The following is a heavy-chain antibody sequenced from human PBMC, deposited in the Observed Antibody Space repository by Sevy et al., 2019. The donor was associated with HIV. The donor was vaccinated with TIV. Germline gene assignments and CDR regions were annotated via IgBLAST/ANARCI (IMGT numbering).Heavy chain of an antibody. CDR3: TRGYYDDSSGDSDY. D-gene: IGHD3-22*01. J-gene: IGHJ4*02. Sequence: GGSLRLSCTGSGFTFGDYAMSWFRQAPGMGLEWVGFIRSKDYCGATEHAASVKGRFTISRDDSKSIADLQMNSLKTEDTAVYYCTRGYYDDSSGDSDYWGQGTLVTVSS. CDR1: GFTFGDYA. CDR2: IRSKDYCGAT. V-gene: IGHV3-49*03.